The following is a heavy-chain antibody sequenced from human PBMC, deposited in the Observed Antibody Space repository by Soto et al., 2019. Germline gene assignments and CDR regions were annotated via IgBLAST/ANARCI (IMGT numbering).Heavy chain of an antibody. CDR2: DYYDGTT. D-gene: IGHD1-26*01. CDR3: AGQVGGDKWNFDV. CDR1: GGSISSGDYW. Sequence: QLQLQESVPGLVKPSETLSLTCTVSGGSISSGDYWWAWIRQLPGKELEWIGIGSDYYDGTTHSNPHLKSRVIISIATSNNQSSMKLNSVTAADAALYYCAGQVGGDKWNFDVWGRGTMVTVSP. J-gene: IGHJ2*01. V-gene: IGHV4-39*01.